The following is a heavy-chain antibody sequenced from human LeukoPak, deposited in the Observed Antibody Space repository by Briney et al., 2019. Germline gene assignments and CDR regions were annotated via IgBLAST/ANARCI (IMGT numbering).Heavy chain of an antibody. CDR2: IKQDGSEK. CDR3: AREKRSITIFGVVTCYFDY. Sequence: PGGSLRLSCAASGFTFSSYWMSWVRQAPGKGLEWVANIKQDGSEKYYVDSVKGRFTISRDNAKNSLYLQMNSLRAEDTAVYYCAREKRSITIFGVVTCYFDYWGQGTLVTVSS. J-gene: IGHJ4*02. CDR1: GFTFSSYW. D-gene: IGHD3-3*01. V-gene: IGHV3-7*03.